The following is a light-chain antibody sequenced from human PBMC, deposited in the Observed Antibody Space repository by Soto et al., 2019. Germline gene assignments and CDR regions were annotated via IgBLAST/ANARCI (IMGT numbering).Light chain of an antibody. CDR2: GAS. V-gene: IGKV3-15*01. CDR1: QSLSSK. Sequence: EVVMTQSPATLSMSPGERATLSCRASQSLSSKLAWYQQKPGQAPRLLIYGASTRATGIPARFSGTGSGTEFTLTIGSLQSEDFAVYYCQQYGSSPPMYTFGQGTKLEIK. CDR3: QQYGSSPPMYT. J-gene: IGKJ2*01.